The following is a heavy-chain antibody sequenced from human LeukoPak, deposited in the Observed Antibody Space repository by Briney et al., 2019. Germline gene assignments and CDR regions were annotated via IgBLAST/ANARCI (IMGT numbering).Heavy chain of an antibody. CDR2: INEDGSGK. CDR3: AKDHSGAHN. D-gene: IGHD5-12*01. V-gene: IGHV3-7*03. J-gene: IGHJ4*02. Sequence: GGSLRLSCAASGFILRDSWMGWVRQAPGKGLEWVASINEDGSGKYYVDSVMGRFTISRDNSKSTLYLQMNSLRVEDTAVYYCAKDHSGAHNWGQGTLVTVSS. CDR1: GFILRDSW.